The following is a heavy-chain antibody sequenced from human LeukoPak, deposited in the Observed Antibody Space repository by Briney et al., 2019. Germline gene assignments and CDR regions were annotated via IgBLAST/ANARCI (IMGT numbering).Heavy chain of an antibody. V-gene: IGHV1-69*06. CDR2: IIPIFGTA. Sequence: GSSVKVSCKASGGTFSSYAISWVRQAPGQGPEWMGRIIPIFGTANYAQKFQGRVTITADKSTSTAYMELSSLRSEDTAVYYCASMVYYYGSGSYYPYWGQGTLVTVSS. CDR3: ASMVYYYGSGSYYPY. J-gene: IGHJ4*02. D-gene: IGHD3-10*01. CDR1: GGTFSSYA.